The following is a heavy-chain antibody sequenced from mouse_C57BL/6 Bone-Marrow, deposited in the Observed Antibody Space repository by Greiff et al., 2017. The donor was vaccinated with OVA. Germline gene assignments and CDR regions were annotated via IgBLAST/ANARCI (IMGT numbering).Heavy chain of an antibody. J-gene: IGHJ3*01. D-gene: IGHD1-1*01. CDR3: ARISPITTVVAKGFAY. V-gene: IGHV2-2*01. CDR1: GFSLTSYG. CDR2: IWSGGST. Sequence: VQRVESGPGLVQPSQSLSITCTVSGFSLTSYGVHWVRQSPGKGLEWLGVIWSGGSTDYNAAFISRLSISKDNSKSQVFFKMNSLQADDTAIYYCARISPITTVVAKGFAYWGQGTLVTVSA.